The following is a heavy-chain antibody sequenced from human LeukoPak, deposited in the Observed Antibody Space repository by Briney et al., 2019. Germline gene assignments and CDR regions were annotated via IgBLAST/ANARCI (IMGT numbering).Heavy chain of an antibody. D-gene: IGHD2-2*01. Sequence: SETLSLTCAAYGGSFSGYYWSWIRQPPGKGLEWVWEINHSGSTNYNPSLKSRVTISVDTSKNQFSLKLSSVTAADTAVYYCARGEYGDIVVVPASNWFDPWGQGTLITVSS. CDR1: GGSFSGYY. CDR2: INHSGST. CDR3: ARGEYGDIVVVPASNWFDP. V-gene: IGHV4-34*01. J-gene: IGHJ5*02.